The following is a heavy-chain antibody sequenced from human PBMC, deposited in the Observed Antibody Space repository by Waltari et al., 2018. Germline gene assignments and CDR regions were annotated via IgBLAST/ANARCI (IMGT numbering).Heavy chain of an antibody. Sequence: EVQLVESGGGLVQPGGSLRLSCAAAGCTVGSNYMSGVRQAPGKGLEWVSVIYSGGSTYYADSVKGRFTISRDNSKNTLYLQMNSLRAEDTAVYYCASRNGAYYYYGMDVWGQGTTVTVSS. CDR2: IYSGGST. J-gene: IGHJ6*02. D-gene: IGHD3-10*01. CDR3: ASRNGAYYYYGMDV. V-gene: IGHV3-66*01. CDR1: GCTVGSNY.